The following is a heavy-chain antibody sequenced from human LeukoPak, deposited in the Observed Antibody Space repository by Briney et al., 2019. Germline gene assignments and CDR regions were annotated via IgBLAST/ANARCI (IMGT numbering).Heavy chain of an antibody. CDR1: GFTFSSYA. Sequence: GGSLRLSCAASGFTFSSYAMSWVRQAPGKGLEWVAVISYDGSNKYYADSVKGRFTISRDNSKNTLYLQMNSLRAEDTAVYYCARGIGWDYYDSSGLGNPNDYWGQGTLVTVSS. V-gene: IGHV3-30-3*01. CDR2: ISYDGSNK. D-gene: IGHD3-22*01. J-gene: IGHJ4*02. CDR3: ARGIGWDYYDSSGLGNPNDY.